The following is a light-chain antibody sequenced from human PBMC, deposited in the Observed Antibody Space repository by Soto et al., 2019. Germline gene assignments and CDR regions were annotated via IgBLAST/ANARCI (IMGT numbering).Light chain of an antibody. CDR2: TNN. J-gene: IGLJ3*02. Sequence: QPVLTQPPSASGTPGQRVTISCSGISTNIGSNPVSWYQQLPGTAPKLLIYTNNQRPSGVPDRFSGSKSGTSASLAISGLQSEDEADYYCAAWDDSVSGPVLGGGTKLTVL. CDR1: STNIGSNP. V-gene: IGLV1-44*01. CDR3: AAWDDSVSGPV.